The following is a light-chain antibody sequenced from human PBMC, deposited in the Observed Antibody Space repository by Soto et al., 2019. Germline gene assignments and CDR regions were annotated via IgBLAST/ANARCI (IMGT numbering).Light chain of an antibody. Sequence: SVLTQPPSTSVAAVQRVTISCAGSNSNIGSNNVYWYQQLPGTAPKLLIYKINQRHSGVPDRLSGSKSGTSASLAVSGLRSEDEADYYCAVWDDNLSGVVFGGGTKVTVL. V-gene: IGLV1-47*01. J-gene: IGLJ2*01. CDR3: AVWDDNLSGVV. CDR1: NSNIGSNN. CDR2: KIN.